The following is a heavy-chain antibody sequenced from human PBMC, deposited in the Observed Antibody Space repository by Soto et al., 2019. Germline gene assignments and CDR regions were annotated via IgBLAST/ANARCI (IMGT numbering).Heavy chain of an antibody. D-gene: IGHD3-22*01. CDR2: VSKSGNT. J-gene: IGHJ4*02. Sequence: SETLSLTCTVSGGSVSSGSYYWSWIRQPPGKGLQWIGFVSKSGNTNYNPSLRSRVTISVDTSKNQFSLRLTSVTAADTAVYYCARDDSSGYYQFDYWGQGSLVTSPQ. CDR1: GGSVSSGSYY. V-gene: IGHV4-61*01. CDR3: ARDDSSGYYQFDY.